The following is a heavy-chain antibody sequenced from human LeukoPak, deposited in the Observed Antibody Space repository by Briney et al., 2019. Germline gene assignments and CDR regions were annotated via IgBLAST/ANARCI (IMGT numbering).Heavy chain of an antibody. J-gene: IGHJ4*02. CDR2: ITGDGGTT. D-gene: IGHD3-3*01. CDR1: GFTFGDYT. Sequence: PGGSLRLSCAASGFTFGDYTMHWFRQPPGRGLQWVSLITGDGGTTSYAGSVKGRFTISRDNSKNSLYLHMNSLRNEGTALYYCAKGHFGAGHYWGQGTLVTVSS. CDR3: AKGHFGAGHY. V-gene: IGHV3-43*02.